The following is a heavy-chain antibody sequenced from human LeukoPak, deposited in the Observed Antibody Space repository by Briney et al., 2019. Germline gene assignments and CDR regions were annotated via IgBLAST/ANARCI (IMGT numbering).Heavy chain of an antibody. Sequence: GGSLRLSCAASGFTFSNYAVSWVRQAPGRGLEWVSTISGSGANTYYADSVKGRFTISRDNSKNTLYLQMNSLRADDTAIYYCAKGRALEVVAAFNYWGQGTVVTASS. CDR2: ISGSGANT. CDR3: AKGRALEVVAAFNY. CDR1: GFTFSNYA. J-gene: IGHJ4*02. V-gene: IGHV3-23*01. D-gene: IGHD2-15*01.